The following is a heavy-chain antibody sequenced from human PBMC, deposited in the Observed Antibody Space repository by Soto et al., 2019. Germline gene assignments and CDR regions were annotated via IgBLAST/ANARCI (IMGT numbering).Heavy chain of an antibody. V-gene: IGHV1-24*01. CDR2: FDFEDGET. CDR3: APMQKLLLR. J-gene: IGHJ4*01. Sequence: QVQLVQSGAEVKKPGASVKVSCKVSGYTLTELSMHWVRQAPGKGIEWMGGFDFEDGETNYAQKCQGRVTINEDTSTDTAYMELSSLRSEDTAVYYCAPMQKLLLRWGHGPLVNVSS. D-gene: IGHD2-15*01. CDR1: GYTLTELS.